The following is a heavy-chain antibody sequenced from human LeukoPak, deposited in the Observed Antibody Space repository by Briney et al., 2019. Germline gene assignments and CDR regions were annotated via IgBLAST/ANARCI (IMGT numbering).Heavy chain of an antibody. CDR2: INHSGST. D-gene: IGHD6-6*01. Sequence: SETLSLTCAVYGGSFSGYYWSWIRQPPGKGLEWIGEINHSGSTNYNPSLKSRVTISVDTSKNQFSLKLSSVTAADTAVYYCARYSSSSIGGGTDYWGQGTLVTVSS. J-gene: IGHJ4*02. CDR3: ARYSSSSIGGGTDY. V-gene: IGHV4-34*01. CDR1: GGSFSGYY.